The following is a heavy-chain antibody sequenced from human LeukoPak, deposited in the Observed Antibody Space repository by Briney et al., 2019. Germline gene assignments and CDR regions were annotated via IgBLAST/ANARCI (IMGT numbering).Heavy chain of an antibody. J-gene: IGHJ6*02. D-gene: IGHD3-10*01. CDR2: ISSSSSYI. V-gene: IGHV3-21*01. CDR3: ARDRAEVRGVYYYYGMDV. Sequence: GGSLRLSCAASGFTFSSYSMNWVRQAPGKGLEWVSSISSSSSYIYYADSVKGRFTISRDNAKNPLYLQMNSLRAEDTAVYYCARDRAEVRGVYYYYGMDVWGQGTTVTVSS. CDR1: GFTFSSYS.